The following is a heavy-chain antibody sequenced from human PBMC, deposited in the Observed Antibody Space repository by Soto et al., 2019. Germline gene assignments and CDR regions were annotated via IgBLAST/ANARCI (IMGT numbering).Heavy chain of an antibody. CDR3: AKDRGPYYDSSGYYYPDAFDI. J-gene: IGHJ3*02. CDR1: GFTFSSYA. V-gene: IGHV3-23*01. Sequence: GGSLRLSCAASGFTFSSYAMSWVRQAPGKGLEWVSAISGSGGSTYYADSVKGRFTISRDNSKNTLYLQMNSLRAEDTAVYYCAKDRGPYYDSSGYYYPDAFDIWGQGTMVTVSS. CDR2: ISGSGGST. D-gene: IGHD3-22*01.